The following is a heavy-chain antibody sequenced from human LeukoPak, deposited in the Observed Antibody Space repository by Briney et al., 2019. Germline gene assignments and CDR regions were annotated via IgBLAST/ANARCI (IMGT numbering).Heavy chain of an antibody. J-gene: IGHJ4*02. CDR1: GFTFSSYS. Sequence: PGGSLRLSCAASGFTFSSYSMNWVRQAPGKGLEWVSSISSTRSYIYCVDSVKCRFTISRDNAKNSLYLQMNGLRAEDTAVYYCARVDYYDSGGPEDYWGQGTRVSVSS. CDR3: ARVDYYDSGGPEDY. CDR2: ISSTRSYI. V-gene: IGHV3-21*01. D-gene: IGHD3-22*01.